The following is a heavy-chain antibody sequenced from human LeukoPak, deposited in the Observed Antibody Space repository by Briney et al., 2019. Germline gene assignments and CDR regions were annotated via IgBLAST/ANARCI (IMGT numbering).Heavy chain of an antibody. CDR1: GITFSSYS. V-gene: IGHV3-48*04. Sequence: GGSLRLSCAASGITFSSYSMNWVRQAPGKGLEWVSYISSSSSTIYADSVKGRFTISRDNAKNSLWLQMNSLRAEDTAVYYCARGQLWGNWFDPWGQGTLVTVSS. CDR2: ISSSSSTI. D-gene: IGHD5-18*01. CDR3: ARGQLWGNWFDP. J-gene: IGHJ5*02.